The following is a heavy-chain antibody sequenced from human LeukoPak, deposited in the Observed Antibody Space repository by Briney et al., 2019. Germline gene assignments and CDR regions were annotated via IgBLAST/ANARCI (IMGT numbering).Heavy chain of an antibody. D-gene: IGHD4-17*01. CDR3: ARLNYGVSDY. J-gene: IGHJ4*02. V-gene: IGHV4-34*01. CDR1: GGSFSGYY. CDR2: INHSGST. Sequence: PSETLSLTCAVYGGSFSGYYWSWIRQPPGKGLEWIGEINHSGSTNYIPSLKSRVTISVDTSKNQFSLKLSSVTAADTAVYYCARLNYGVSDYWGQGTLVTVSS.